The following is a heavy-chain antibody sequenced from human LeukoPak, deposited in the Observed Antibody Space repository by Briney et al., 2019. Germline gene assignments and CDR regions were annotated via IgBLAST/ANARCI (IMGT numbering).Heavy chain of an antibody. J-gene: IGHJ6*02. CDR3: ATYCSSTSCSYYYGMDV. V-gene: IGHV4-34*01. Sequence: ETLSLTCAVYGGSFSGYYWSWVRQPPGKGLEWIGEINHSGSTNYNPSLKSRVTISVDTSKNQFSLKLSSVTAADTAVYYCATYCSSTSCSYYYGMDVWGQGTTVTVSS. CDR2: INHSGST. D-gene: IGHD2-2*01. CDR1: GGSFSGYY.